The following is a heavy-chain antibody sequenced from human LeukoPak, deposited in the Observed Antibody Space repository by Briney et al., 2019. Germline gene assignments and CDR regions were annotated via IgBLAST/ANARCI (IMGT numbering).Heavy chain of an antibody. D-gene: IGHD3-22*01. CDR3: ARLTFYDSTGYSPGHYMDV. Sequence: PSETLSLTCTVSGGHIYSYYWIWIRQTAGKGLEWIGRLYPGVSTNNYNPSLKSRVSMSVDTSKNQFALKLSAVTAADTAVYYCARLTFYDSTGYSPGHYMDVWGKGTTVTVSS. J-gene: IGHJ6*03. CDR1: GGHIYSYY. V-gene: IGHV4-4*07. CDR2: LYPGVSTN.